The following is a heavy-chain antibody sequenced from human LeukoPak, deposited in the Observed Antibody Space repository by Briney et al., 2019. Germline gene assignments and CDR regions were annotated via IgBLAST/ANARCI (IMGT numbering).Heavy chain of an antibody. CDR3: ARGTNMMASLRFDP. Sequence: NPSETLSLTCTISGGSISTYYWSWIRQPPGKGLEWIGYIYYSGITKHNPSVKSRVTISVDTSKNQFSLKVSSVTAAGTAVYYCARGTNMMASLRFDPWGQGTLVTVSS. V-gene: IGHV4-59*01. CDR1: GGSISTYY. CDR2: IYYSGIT. J-gene: IGHJ5*02. D-gene: IGHD2-8*01.